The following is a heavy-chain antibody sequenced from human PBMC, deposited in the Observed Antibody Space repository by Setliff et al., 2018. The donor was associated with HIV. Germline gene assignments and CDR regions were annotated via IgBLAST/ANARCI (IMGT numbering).Heavy chain of an antibody. CDR3: AKDTAAGLFYYFDY. CDR2: LSSNSASI. CDR1: GFTFRTFA. Sequence: GGSLRLSCVASGFTFRTFAMHWVRQAPGKGLEWVSGLSSNSASIGYADTVKGRFTISRDNAKNSLYLQMNSLRAEDTALYYCAKDTAAGLFYYFDYWGQGTLVTVSS. J-gene: IGHJ4*02. D-gene: IGHD6-13*01. V-gene: IGHV3-9*01.